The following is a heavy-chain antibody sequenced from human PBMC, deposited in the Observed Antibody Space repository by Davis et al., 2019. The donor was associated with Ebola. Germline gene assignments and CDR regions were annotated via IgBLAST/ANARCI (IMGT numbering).Heavy chain of an antibody. CDR1: GFTFNTYG. CDR2: ISYDGSDK. D-gene: IGHD6-13*01. CDR3: ARDLVAAAGLPYYYYYGMDV. Sequence: GGSLRLSCAASGFTFNTYGMHWVRQAPGKGLQWVALISYDGSDKYYADSVKGRFTIFRDNSKNTLYLQMNSLRAEDTAVYYCARDLVAAAGLPYYYYYGMDVWGKGTTVTVSS. J-gene: IGHJ6*04. V-gene: IGHV3-30*03.